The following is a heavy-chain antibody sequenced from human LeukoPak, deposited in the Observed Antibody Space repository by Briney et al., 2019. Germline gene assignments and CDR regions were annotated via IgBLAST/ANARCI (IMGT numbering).Heavy chain of an antibody. Sequence: GASVKVSCKASGYTFTSYGISWVRQAPGQGLEWIGWISAYNGNTNYAQKLQGRVTMTTDTSTSTAYMELRSLRSDDTAVYYCAREVMITFGGVYYFDYWGQGTLVTVSS. CDR3: AREVMITFGGVYYFDY. J-gene: IGHJ4*02. D-gene: IGHD3-16*01. CDR2: ISAYNGNT. CDR1: GYTFTSYG. V-gene: IGHV1-18*01.